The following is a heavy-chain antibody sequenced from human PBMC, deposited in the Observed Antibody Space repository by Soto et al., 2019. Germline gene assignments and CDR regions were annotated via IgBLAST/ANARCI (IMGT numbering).Heavy chain of an antibody. CDR1: GGSFSGYY. D-gene: IGHD2-8*02. CDR3: ARDKITGLFDY. CDR2: INHSGST. Sequence: QVQLQQWGAGLLKPSETLSLTCAVYGGSFSGYYWTWIRQPPGTGLEWIGEINHSGSTNYNPSLNSRVTISGDTSKNQFSLKLTSVTDADTAVYYCARDKITGLFDYWGQGTLVTVSS. J-gene: IGHJ4*02. V-gene: IGHV4-34*01.